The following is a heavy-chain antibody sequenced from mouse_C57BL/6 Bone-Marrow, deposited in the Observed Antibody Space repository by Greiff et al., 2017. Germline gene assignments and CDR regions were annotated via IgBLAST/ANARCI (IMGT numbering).Heavy chain of an antibody. CDR2: ISSGGSYT. D-gene: IGHD1-1*02. CDR3: ARHGGCWCAY. Sequence: EVKLVESGGDLVKPGGSLKLSCAASGYTFTSYGMSWVRQTPDKSLEWVATISSGGSYTYYPDSVKGRFTISRDNATNTLYLQMSSLKSEDTALYYCARHGGCWCAYWGQGTLVTVSA. J-gene: IGHJ3*01. CDR1: GYTFTSYG. V-gene: IGHV5-6*01.